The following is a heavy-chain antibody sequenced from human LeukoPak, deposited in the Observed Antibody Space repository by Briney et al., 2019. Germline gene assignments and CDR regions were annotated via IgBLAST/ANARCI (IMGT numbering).Heavy chain of an antibody. J-gene: IGHJ4*02. Sequence: KSSETLSLTCAVYGGSFSGYFWSWIRQPPGKGLDWIGEINHSGNTNYNPSLKSRATKSVDTSKSQFSLKLSSVTAADTAVHYCARRYDDLGSPLNDWGRGTLVTVSS. CDR2: INHSGNT. V-gene: IGHV4-34*01. CDR1: GGSFSGYF. D-gene: IGHD3-10*01. CDR3: ARRYDDLGSPLND.